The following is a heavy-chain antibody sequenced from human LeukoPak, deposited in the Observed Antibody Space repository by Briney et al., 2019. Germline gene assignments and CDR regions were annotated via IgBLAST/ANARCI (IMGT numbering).Heavy chain of an antibody. D-gene: IGHD1-14*01. J-gene: IGHJ4*02. Sequence: PGGSLRLSCAASGFTFSSYEMNWVRQAPGKGLEWVPYISSSGSTIYYADSVKGRFTISRDNAKNSLYLQMNSLRAEDTAVYYCAREVSTLDYWGQGTLVTVSS. CDR2: ISSSGSTI. CDR1: GFTFSSYE. CDR3: AREVSTLDY. V-gene: IGHV3-48*03.